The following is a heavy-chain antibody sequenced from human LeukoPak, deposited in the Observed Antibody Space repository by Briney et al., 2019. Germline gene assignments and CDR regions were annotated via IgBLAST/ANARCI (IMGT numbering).Heavy chain of an antibody. CDR1: GFTFSSYG. Sequence: GGSLRLSCAASGFTFSSYGMHWVRQAPGKGLEWVAVISYDGSNKYYADFVKGRFTISRDNSKNTLYLQMNSLRAEDTAVYYCAKGDGRQWLAGHAFDIWGQGTMVTVSS. V-gene: IGHV3-30*18. CDR2: ISYDGSNK. J-gene: IGHJ3*02. CDR3: AKGDGRQWLAGHAFDI. D-gene: IGHD6-19*01.